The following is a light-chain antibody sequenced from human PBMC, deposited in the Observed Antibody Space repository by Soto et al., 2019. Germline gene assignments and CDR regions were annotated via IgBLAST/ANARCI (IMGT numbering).Light chain of an antibody. CDR3: MQTAHWPYT. J-gene: IGKJ2*01. CDR2: KVF. Sequence: DVVMPQSPLSLPVTLGQSASISCTSSQSLVYADGNTYLNWLQQRPGQSPRRLIYKVFNRDSGVPDRFSGSASGSEFTLTISRVEAEDIGVYYCMQTAHWPYTFGRGTKVDI. CDR1: QSLVYADGNTY. V-gene: IGKV2-30*01.